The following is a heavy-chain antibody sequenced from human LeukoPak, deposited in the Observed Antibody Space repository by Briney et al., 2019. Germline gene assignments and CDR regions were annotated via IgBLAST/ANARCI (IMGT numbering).Heavy chain of an antibody. CDR1: GGSISSGDYY. Sequence: SETLSLTCTVSGGSISSGDYYWSWIRQPPGKGLEWIGYIYYSGSTNYNPSLKSRVTISVNTSKNQFSLKVTSVTAADTAVYYCARHCDSSWQTPFDYWGQGTLVTVSS. J-gene: IGHJ4*02. CDR2: IYYSGST. CDR3: ARHCDSSWQTPFDY. D-gene: IGHD6-13*01. V-gene: IGHV4-30-4*01.